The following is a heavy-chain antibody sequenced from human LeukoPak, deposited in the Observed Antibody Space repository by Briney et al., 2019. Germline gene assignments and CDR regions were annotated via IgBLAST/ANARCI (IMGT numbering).Heavy chain of an antibody. D-gene: IGHD5-24*01. CDR2: IYYSGST. CDR1: GGSISSTSYY. CDR3: ARLGYKVEMATRYYFDY. V-gene: IGHV4-39*07. Sequence: SETLSLTCTVSGGSISSTSYYWGWVRQPPGKGLEWIVNIYYSGSTYYNPSLKSRVTISVDTSKNPFSLRVSSVTAADTAVYYCARLGYKVEMATRYYFDYWGQGTLVTVSS. J-gene: IGHJ4*02.